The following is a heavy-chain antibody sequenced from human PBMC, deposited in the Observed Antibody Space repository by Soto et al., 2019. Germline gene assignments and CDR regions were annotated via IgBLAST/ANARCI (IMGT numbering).Heavy chain of an antibody. CDR2: VNWNGGST. V-gene: IGHV3-20*04. CDR3: ARADRAASAFDI. J-gene: IGHJ3*02. CDR1: GFTFDDYG. D-gene: IGHD3-22*01. Sequence: GGSLRLSCAASGFTFDDYGISWARQAPGKGLEWVSGVNWNGGSTGYADSVKGRFTISRDNSKNTLYLQMNSLRAEDTAVYYCARADRAASAFDIWGQGTMVTVSS.